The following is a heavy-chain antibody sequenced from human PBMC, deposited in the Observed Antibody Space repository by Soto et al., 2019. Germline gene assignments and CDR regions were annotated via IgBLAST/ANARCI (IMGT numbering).Heavy chain of an antibody. CDR2: ISAYNGNT. CDR3: AREGDYVWGSYRFGAEWLYYYYGMDV. J-gene: IGHJ6*02. V-gene: IGHV1-18*01. CDR1: GYTFTSYG. Sequence: PSVKVSCKASGYTFTSYGISWVRQAPGQGLEWMGWISAYNGNTNYAQKLQGRVTMTTDTSTSTAYMELRSLRSDDTAVYYCAREGDYVWGSYRFGAEWLYYYYGMDVWGQGTTVTVSS. D-gene: IGHD3-16*02.